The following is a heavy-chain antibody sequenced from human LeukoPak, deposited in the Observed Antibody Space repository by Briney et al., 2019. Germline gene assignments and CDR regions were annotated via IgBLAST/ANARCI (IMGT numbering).Heavy chain of an antibody. Sequence: GGSLRLSCSASGFTFAGYAMSWLRQAPGESLEWVLALGSGGLGSPYADSVKRRFTISRDDSKNTLYLQMNSLRAEDTAVYFCARPGLAVAGTRWFDPWGQGTLVTVSS. D-gene: IGHD6-19*01. J-gene: IGHJ5*02. CDR1: GFTFAGYA. CDR2: LGSGGLGS. CDR3: ARPGLAVAGTRWFDP. V-gene: IGHV3-23*01.